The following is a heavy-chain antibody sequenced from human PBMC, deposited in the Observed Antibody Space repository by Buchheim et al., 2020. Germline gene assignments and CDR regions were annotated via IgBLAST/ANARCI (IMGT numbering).Heavy chain of an antibody. J-gene: IGHJ4*02. D-gene: IGHD3-22*01. CDR2: IYYSGST. Sequence: QVQLQESGPGLVKPSQTLSLTCTVSGGSISSGDYYWSWIRQPPGKGLEWIGYIYYSGSTYYNPSLKSRGTISVDTSKNQFSLKLSSVTAADTAVYYCARDKFPYYDSSGYHYFDYWGQGTL. CDR3: ARDKFPYYDSSGYHYFDY. V-gene: IGHV4-30-4*01. CDR1: GGSISSGDYY.